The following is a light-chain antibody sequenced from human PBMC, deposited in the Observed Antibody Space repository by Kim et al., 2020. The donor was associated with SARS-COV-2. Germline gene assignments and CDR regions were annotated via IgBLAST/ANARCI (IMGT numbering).Light chain of an antibody. CDR2: QDS. CDR1: KLGDKY. CDR3: QAWDSSTWV. V-gene: IGLV3-1*01. Sequence: PSVSVSPGQTASITCSGDKLGDKYACWYQQKPGQSPVLVIYQDSKRPSGIPERFSGSNSGNTATLTISGTQAMDEADYYCQAWDSSTWVFGGGTQLTVL. J-gene: IGLJ3*02.